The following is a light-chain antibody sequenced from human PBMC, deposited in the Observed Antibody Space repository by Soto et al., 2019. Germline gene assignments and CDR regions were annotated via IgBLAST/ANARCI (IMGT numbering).Light chain of an antibody. J-gene: IGKJ1*01. CDR3: QQRSNWPPWT. CDR1: QSVSSY. V-gene: IGKV3-11*01. Sequence: EIVLTQSPATLSLSPGERATLSCRASQSVSSYLAWYQQKPGQAPRLLIYDASNRATGIPARFSGSGSGTDFTLTISSLELEDFAVYYCQQRSNWPPWTFGQGTKVEV. CDR2: DAS.